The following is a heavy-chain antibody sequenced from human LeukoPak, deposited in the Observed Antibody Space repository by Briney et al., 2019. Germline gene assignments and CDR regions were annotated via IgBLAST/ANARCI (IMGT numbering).Heavy chain of an antibody. D-gene: IGHD5-12*01. CDR3: ARVVVTTDYYYYYMDV. V-gene: IGHV4-59*01. Sequence: SETLSLTCSVSGGSINNYYWSWIRQPPGKGLEWIGYIYYSGSTNYNPSLKSRVTISVDTSKNQFSLKLSSVTAADTAVYYCARVVVTTDYYYYYMDVWGKGTTVTISS. CDR1: GGSINNYY. CDR2: IYYSGST. J-gene: IGHJ6*03.